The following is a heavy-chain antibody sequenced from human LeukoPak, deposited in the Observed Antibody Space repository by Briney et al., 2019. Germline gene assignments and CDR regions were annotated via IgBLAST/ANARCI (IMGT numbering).Heavy chain of an antibody. CDR2: IIPISGTA. Sequence: SVKVSCKASGGTFSSYAISWVRQAPGQGLEWMGGIIPISGTANYAQKFQGRVTITTDESTSTAYMELSSLRSEDTAVYYCAGATAAGTASFDYWGQGTLVTVSS. J-gene: IGHJ4*02. V-gene: IGHV1-69*05. CDR1: GGTFSSYA. D-gene: IGHD6-13*01. CDR3: AGATAAGTASFDY.